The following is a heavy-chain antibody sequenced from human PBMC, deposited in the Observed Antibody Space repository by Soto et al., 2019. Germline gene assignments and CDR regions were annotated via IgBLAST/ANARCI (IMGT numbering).Heavy chain of an antibody. Sequence: QVQLVESGGGVVQPGRSLRLSCAASGFTFSTYGMHWVRQAPGKGLEWVAVVSYDGSIKYYADSVKGRFTTSRDNSKNTLYLQMNSLRAEDTPVHYCATNSYGYVSTYYFDYWGQGTLVTVSS. CDR3: ATNSYGYVSTYYFDY. CDR1: GFTFSTYG. CDR2: VSYDGSIK. J-gene: IGHJ4*02. V-gene: IGHV3-30*03. D-gene: IGHD5-18*01.